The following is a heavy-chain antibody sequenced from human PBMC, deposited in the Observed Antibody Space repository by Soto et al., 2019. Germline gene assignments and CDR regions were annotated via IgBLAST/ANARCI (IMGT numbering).Heavy chain of an antibody. Sequence: QVQLQESGPGLVKPSETLSLTCAVSGASISSYYCMWIRQPPGKGLESIGYLFYGRSANYNPSLKRRFTLSVDTSTNQCSLTLSSMTAADTAVYYCALRSMAVVPEYWGQGTLVTVSS. J-gene: IGHJ4*02. V-gene: IGHV4-59*01. CDR1: GASISSYY. CDR3: ALRSMAVVPEY. CDR2: LFYGRSA. D-gene: IGHD3-22*01.